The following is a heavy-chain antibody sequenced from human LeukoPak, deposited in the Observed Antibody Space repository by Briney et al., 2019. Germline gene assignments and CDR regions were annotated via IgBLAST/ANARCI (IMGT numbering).Heavy chain of an antibody. D-gene: IGHD3-10*01. CDR2: IIPILGIA. V-gene: IGHV1-69*04. Sequence: SVKVSCKASGGTFSSYAISWVRQAPGQGLEWMGRIIPILGIANYAQKFQGRVTITADKSTSTAYMELSSLRSEDTAVYYCASSKGSGSPVIYYGMDVWGQGTTVTVCS. CDR3: ASSKGSGSPVIYYGMDV. J-gene: IGHJ6*02. CDR1: GGTFSSYA.